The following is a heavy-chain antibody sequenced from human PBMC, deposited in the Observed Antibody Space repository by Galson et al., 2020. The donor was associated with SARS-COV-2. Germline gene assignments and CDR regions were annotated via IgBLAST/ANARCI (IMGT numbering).Heavy chain of an antibody. CDR2: INHIFGKA. CDR1: RGTFSSYA. V-gene: IGHV1-69*13. Sequence: SVTVSCKPSRGTFSSYAISWVRQAPAQGLEWVGGINHIFGKANYAQKFQGRVTITADESKSTAYMELSSLRSEDKAVHYCASLGNGRVNWFDPWGQGALVTVSS. J-gene: IGHJ5*02. CDR3: ASLGNGRVNWFDP. D-gene: IGHD7-27*01.